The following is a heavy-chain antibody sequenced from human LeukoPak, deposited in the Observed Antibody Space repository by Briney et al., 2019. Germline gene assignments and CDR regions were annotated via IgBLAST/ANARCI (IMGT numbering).Heavy chain of an antibody. CDR3: ARVYYDFWSGYLPRYYYYYMDV. V-gene: IGHV1-8*03. J-gene: IGHJ6*03. Sequence: GASVKVSCKASGYTFTSYDINWVRQATGQGLEWMGWMNPNSGNTGYAQKFQGRVTITRNTSISTAYMELSSLRSEDTAAYYCARVYYDFWSGYLPRYYYYYMDVWGKGTTVTVSS. D-gene: IGHD3-3*01. CDR2: MNPNSGNT. CDR1: GYTFTSYD.